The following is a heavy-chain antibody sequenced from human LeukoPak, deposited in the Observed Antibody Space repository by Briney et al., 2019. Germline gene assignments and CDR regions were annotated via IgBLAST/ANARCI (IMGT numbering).Heavy chain of an antibody. D-gene: IGHD4-17*01. J-gene: IGHJ4*02. CDR1: GFTVSSSY. CDR3: ARTTWPERYYFDY. Sequence: GGSLRLSCAASGFTVSSSYMSWVRQAPGKGLECVSFVYSGDRIHYADSVKGRFTISRDNSKNTLYLQMNSLRAEDTAMYFCARTTWPERYYFDYWGQGTLVTVSS. CDR2: VYSGDRI. V-gene: IGHV3-53*01.